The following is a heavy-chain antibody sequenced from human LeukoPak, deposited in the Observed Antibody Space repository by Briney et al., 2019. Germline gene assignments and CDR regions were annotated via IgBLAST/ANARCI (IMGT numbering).Heavy chain of an antibody. D-gene: IGHD2-15*01. CDR3: ARAPRDVVVVVAIENWFDP. Sequence: GASVKVSCKASGYTFTSYGISWVRQATGQGLEWMGWMNPNSGNTGYAQKFQGRVTMTRNTSISTAYMELSSLRSEDTAVYYCARAPRDVVVVVAIENWFDPWGQGTLVTVSS. V-gene: IGHV1-8*02. J-gene: IGHJ5*02. CDR2: MNPNSGNT. CDR1: GYTFTSYG.